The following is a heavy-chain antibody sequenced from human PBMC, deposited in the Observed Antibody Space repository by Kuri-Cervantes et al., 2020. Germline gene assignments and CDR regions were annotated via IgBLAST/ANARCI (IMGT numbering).Heavy chain of an antibody. CDR2: INPNSGGT. V-gene: IGHV1-2*02. Sequence: ASVKVSCKASGGTFSSYAISWVRQTPGQGLEWMGWINPNSGGTNSAQKFQGRVTMTRDTSISTAYMELRRLRSDDTAVYYCARGGELELLLDYWGQGALVTVSS. D-gene: IGHD1-7*01. J-gene: IGHJ4*02. CDR3: ARGGELELLLDY. CDR1: GGTFSSYA.